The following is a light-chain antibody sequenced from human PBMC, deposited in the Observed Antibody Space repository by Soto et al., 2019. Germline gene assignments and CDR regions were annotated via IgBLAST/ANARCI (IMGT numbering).Light chain of an antibody. CDR2: DVS. V-gene: IGLV2-14*01. CDR1: SSDVGGHNS. J-gene: IGLJ1*01. CDR3: SSFTSSATYV. Sequence: QSVLTQPASVSGSPGQSISISCTGTSSDVGGHNSVSWYRQDPGKAPKLMIYDVSNRPSGVSDRFSGSKSGNTASLTISGLQIEDDADYYCSSFTSSATYVLGNGTKVTVL.